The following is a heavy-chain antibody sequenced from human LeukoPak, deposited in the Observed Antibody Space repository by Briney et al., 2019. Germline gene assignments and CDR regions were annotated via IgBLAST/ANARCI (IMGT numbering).Heavy chain of an antibody. CDR2: IYYSGST. CDR3: ARDHNYYDSSGYKSFDY. V-gene: IGHV4-39*07. J-gene: IGHJ4*02. CDR1: GGSISSSSYY. Sequence: SETLSLTCTVSGGSISSSSYYWGWIRQPPGKGLEWIGSIYYSGSTYYNPSLKSRVTISVDTSKNQFSLQLNSVTPEDTAVYYCARDHNYYDSSGYKSFDYWGQGTLVTVSS. D-gene: IGHD3-22*01.